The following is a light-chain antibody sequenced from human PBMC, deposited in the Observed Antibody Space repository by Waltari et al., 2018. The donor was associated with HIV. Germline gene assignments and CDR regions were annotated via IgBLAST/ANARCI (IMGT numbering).Light chain of an antibody. J-gene: IGLJ2*01. Sequence: QSALTQPASVSGSAGQSITISCTGSRNDIGTYKYVSWYQQHPGKAPKVLIYEVTNRPSGVSDRFSGSKSGNTASLVISGLQTDDEADYYCSSYTSSTTVIFGGGTKLTVL. CDR3: SSYTSSTTVI. CDR2: EVT. CDR1: RNDIGTYKY. V-gene: IGLV2-14*01.